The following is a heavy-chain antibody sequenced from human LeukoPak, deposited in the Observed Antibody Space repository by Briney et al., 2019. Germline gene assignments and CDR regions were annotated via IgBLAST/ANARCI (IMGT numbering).Heavy chain of an antibody. CDR1: GFTVSSNY. CDR2: IYSGGST. J-gene: IGHJ6*04. V-gene: IGHV3-53*01. Sequence: GGSLRLSCAASGFTVSSNYMSWVRRAPGKGLEWVSVIYSGGSTYYADSVKGRFTISRDNSKNTLYLQMNSLRAEDTAVYYCARVCSSTSCYYGMDVWGKGTTVTVSS. CDR3: ARVCSSTSCYYGMDV. D-gene: IGHD2-2*01.